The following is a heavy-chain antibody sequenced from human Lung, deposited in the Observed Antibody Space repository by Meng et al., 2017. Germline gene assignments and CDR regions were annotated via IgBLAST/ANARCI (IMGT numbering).Heavy chain of an antibody. D-gene: IGHD3-10*01. CDR1: GFTFSSYW. CDR3: AREYYTSGVSRPYYFDY. Sequence: GESLKISCAASGFTFSSYWMSWVRQAPGKGLEWVANIRQDGSEKYYVDSVKGRFTVSRDNAKNSLYLQMNSQRVEDTAVYYCAREYYTSGVSRPYYFDYWGQGTLVTVSS. V-gene: IGHV3-7*01. CDR2: IRQDGSEK. J-gene: IGHJ4*02.